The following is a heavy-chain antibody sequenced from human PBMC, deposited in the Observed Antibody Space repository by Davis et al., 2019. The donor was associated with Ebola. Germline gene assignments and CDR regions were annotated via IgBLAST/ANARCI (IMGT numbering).Heavy chain of an antibody. V-gene: IGHV4-61*01. CDR1: GGSVSSGSYY. J-gene: IGHJ5*02. CDR2: IYYSGST. CDR3: ARDGAGLYYDFLWGFDP. D-gene: IGHD3-3*01. Sequence: SETLSLTCTVSGGSVSSGSYYWSWIRQPPGKGLEWIGYIYYSGSTNYNPSLKSRVTISVDTSKNQFSLKLSSVTVADTAVYYCARDGAGLYYDFLWGFDPWGQGTLVTVSS.